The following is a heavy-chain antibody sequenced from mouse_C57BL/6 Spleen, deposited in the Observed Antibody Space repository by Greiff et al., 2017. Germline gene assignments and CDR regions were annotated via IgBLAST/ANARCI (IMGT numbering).Heavy chain of an antibody. J-gene: IGHJ3*01. V-gene: IGHV5-9-1*02. CDR2: ISSGGDYI. CDR3: TRDYYDFAY. D-gene: IGHD2-4*01. CDR1: GFTFSSYA. Sequence: EVKLEESGEGLVKPGGSLKLSCAASGFTFSSYAMSWVRQTPEKRLEWVAYISSGGDYIYYADTVKGRFTISRDNARNTLYLQMSSLKSEDTAMYYCTRDYYDFAYWGQGTLVTVSA.